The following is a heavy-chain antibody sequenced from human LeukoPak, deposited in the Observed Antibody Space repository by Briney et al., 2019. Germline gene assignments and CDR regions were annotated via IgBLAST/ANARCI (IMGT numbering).Heavy chain of an antibody. CDR2: IGGGGDR. D-gene: IGHD2/OR15-2a*01. Sequence: GGSLRLSCAVSGFTFSNHAMSWVRQAPGKGLEWVSTIGGGGDRYYADSVKGRFTISRDNSKNTLYLQMNSLRVEDTAVYYCATHKYGLDYWGQGTLVTVSS. V-gene: IGHV3-23*01. CDR3: ATHKYGLDY. J-gene: IGHJ4*02. CDR1: GFTFSNHA.